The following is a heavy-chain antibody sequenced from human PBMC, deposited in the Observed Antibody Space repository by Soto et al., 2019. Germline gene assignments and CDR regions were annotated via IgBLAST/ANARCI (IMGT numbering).Heavy chain of an antibody. J-gene: IGHJ4*02. CDR2: IYYSGST. Sequence: TLSLTCTFSGCSISRGGYYWGWVRQHPGKGLEWIGYIYYSGSTYYNPSLKSRVTISVDTSKNQFSLKLTSVTAADTAVYYCARDKITGLFDYWGQGTLVTVSS. V-gene: IGHV4-31*03. CDR1: GCSISRGGYY. D-gene: IGHD2-8*02. CDR3: ARDKITGLFDY.